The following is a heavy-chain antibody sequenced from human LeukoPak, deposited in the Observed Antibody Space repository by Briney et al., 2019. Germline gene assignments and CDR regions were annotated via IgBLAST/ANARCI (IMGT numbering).Heavy chain of an antibody. CDR1: GYTFTSYY. V-gene: IGHV1-46*01. CDR2: INPSGGGT. Sequence: ASVMVSCKASGYTFTSYYMHWVRQLPGQGLEWMGKINPSGGGTAYAQKFQGRVTMTRDTSTSTVYMELSSLRSEDTAVYYCAKCRVSSSGSADYWGQGTLVTVSS. CDR3: AKCRVSSSGSADY. J-gene: IGHJ4*02. D-gene: IGHD3-22*01.